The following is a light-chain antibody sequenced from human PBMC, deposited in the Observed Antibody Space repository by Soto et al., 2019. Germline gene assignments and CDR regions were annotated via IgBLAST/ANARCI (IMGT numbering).Light chain of an antibody. J-gene: IGKJ5*01. V-gene: IGKV3-15*01. CDR3: QRYNNWPPIT. CDR1: QSVTIN. CDR2: GAS. Sequence: EIVMTQSPGTLSVSPGERATLSCRASQSVTINLAWYQQKPGQAPRLLIYGASTRATGIPARFSGSGSGTEFTLTISSLQSEDFAVYYCQRYNNWPPITFGQGTRLEIK.